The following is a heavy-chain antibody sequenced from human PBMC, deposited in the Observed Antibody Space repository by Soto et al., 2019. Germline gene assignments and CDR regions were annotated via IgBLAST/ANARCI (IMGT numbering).Heavy chain of an antibody. V-gene: IGHV3-7*03. Sequence: EVQLVESGGGLVQPGGSLRLSCAASGFTFSTYWMSWVRQAPGKGLEWVANIKQDGSEKYYVDSVKGRFTISRDNAKNSLYLQMISLRAEDTAVYYCARGGRRSGSYADAFDIWGQGTVDTVSS. CDR1: GFTFSTYW. CDR3: ARGGRRSGSYADAFDI. J-gene: IGHJ3*02. D-gene: IGHD1-26*01. CDR2: IKQDGSEK.